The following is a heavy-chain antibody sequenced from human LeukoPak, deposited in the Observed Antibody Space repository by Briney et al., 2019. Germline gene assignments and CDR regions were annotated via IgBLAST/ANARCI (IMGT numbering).Heavy chain of an antibody. CDR1: GDSVSNYY. CDR2: IHESGST. V-gene: IGHV4-59*02. J-gene: IGHJ2*01. CDR3: AKVKNLYWYFDL. Sequence: PSETLSLTCTVSGDSVSNYYWSWLRQPPGKRLEWITYIHESGSTDSDPSLKSRVTVSLDTSRNQSSLRLTSMTTADTAVYYCAKVKNLYWYFDLWGRGSLVTVSS.